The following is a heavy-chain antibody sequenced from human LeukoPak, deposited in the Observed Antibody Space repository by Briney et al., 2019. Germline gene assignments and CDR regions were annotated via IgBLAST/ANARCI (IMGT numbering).Heavy chain of an antibody. Sequence: GGSLGLLCVFSGFTLRIYYMIWVRQAPGKGLQWVANTKKDGSETKYVESVKGRFTVSRDNAKNSLYLQMNSLRAEDTAVYYCGRHRSGSGTYFIDYWGQGTLVSVSS. CDR3: GRHRSGSGTYFIDY. D-gene: IGHD3-10*01. J-gene: IGHJ4*02. V-gene: IGHV3-7*01. CDR1: GFTLRIYY. CDR2: TKKDGSET.